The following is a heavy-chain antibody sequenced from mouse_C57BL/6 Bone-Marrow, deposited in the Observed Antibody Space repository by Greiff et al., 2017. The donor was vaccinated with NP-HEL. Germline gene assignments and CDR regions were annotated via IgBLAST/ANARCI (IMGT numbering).Heavy chain of an antibody. V-gene: IGHV3-6*01. J-gene: IGHJ3*01. D-gene: IGHD1-1*01. Sequence: EVQLQDSGPGLVKPSQSLSLTCSVTGYSITSGYYWNWIRQFPGNKLEWMGYISYDGSNNYNPSLKNRISITRDTSKNQFFLKLNSVTTEDTATYYCAREGITTVVVPGFAYWGQGTLVTVSA. CDR3: AREGITTVVVPGFAY. CDR2: ISYDGSN. CDR1: GYSITSGYY.